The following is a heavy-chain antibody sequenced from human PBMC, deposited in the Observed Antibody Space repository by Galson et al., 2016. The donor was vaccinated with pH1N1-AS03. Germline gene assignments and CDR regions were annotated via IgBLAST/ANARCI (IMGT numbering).Heavy chain of an antibody. CDR3: ANDFNYDFWSGYFFS. D-gene: IGHD3/OR15-3a*01. V-gene: IGHV3-30*18. J-gene: IGHJ5*02. CDR1: GFTILNFG. CDR2: ISFAGTTK. Sequence: SLRLSCAASGFTILNFGMRCVRQAPRQGLVWVAIISFAGTTKYYADSVKGRFSISRDNSKNTLFLQMIALSAEDTAVYYCANDFNYDFWSGYFFSWGQGPLVTVSS.